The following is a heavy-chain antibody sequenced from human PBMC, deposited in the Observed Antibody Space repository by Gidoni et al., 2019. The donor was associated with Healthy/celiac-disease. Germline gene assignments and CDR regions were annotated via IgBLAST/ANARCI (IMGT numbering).Heavy chain of an antibody. Sequence: QVQLVQSGAEVKKPGASVKVSCKASGYTFPGYYMHWVRQAPGQGLEWMGWINPNSGGTNYAQKFQGRVTMTRDTSISTAYMELSRLRSDDTAVYYCARAGSSSPTYYYYGMDVWGQGTTVTVSS. D-gene: IGHD6-13*01. J-gene: IGHJ6*02. CDR2: INPNSGGT. CDR1: GYTFPGYY. V-gene: IGHV1-2*02. CDR3: ARAGSSSPTYYYYGMDV.